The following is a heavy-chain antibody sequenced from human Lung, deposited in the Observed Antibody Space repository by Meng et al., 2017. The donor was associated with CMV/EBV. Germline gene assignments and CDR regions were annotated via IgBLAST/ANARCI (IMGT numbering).Heavy chain of an antibody. D-gene: IGHD1-26*01. J-gene: IGHJ6*02. V-gene: IGHV4-34*01. CDR3: ARAPIVGATRAWFYYGMDV. CDR2: INHSGST. Sequence: QTLSLTXAVYGGSFSGYYWSWIRQPPGKGLEWIGEINHSGSTNYNPSLKSRVTISVDTSKNQFSLKLSSVTAADTAVYYCARAPIVGATRAWFYYGMDVWGQGXTVTVSS. CDR1: GGSFSGYY.